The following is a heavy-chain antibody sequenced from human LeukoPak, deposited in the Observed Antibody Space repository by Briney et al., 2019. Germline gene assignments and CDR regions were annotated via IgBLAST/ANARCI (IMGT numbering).Heavy chain of an antibody. Sequence: SETLSLTCTVSGGSVSSGSYYWSWIRQPPGKGLEWIGYIYYSGSTNYNPSLKRRVTISVDTSKNQFSLKLSSVTAADTAVYYCARYYYDSSGSFDYWGQGTLVTVSS. V-gene: IGHV4-61*01. CDR3: ARYYYDSSGSFDY. CDR2: IYYSGST. CDR1: GGSVSSGSYY. D-gene: IGHD3-22*01. J-gene: IGHJ4*02.